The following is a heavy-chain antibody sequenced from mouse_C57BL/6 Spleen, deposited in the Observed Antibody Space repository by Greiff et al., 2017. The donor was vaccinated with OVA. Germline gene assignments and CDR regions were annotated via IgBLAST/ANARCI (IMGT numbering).Heavy chain of an antibody. CDR1: GFNIKDYY. CDR3: TNPYGRDAMDY. D-gene: IGHD1-1*01. V-gene: IGHV14-1*01. Sequence: VQLQQSGAELVRPGASVKLSCTASGFNIKDYYMHWVKQRPEQGLEWIGRIDPEDGDTEYAPKFQGKATMTADTSSNTAYLQLSSLTSEDTAVYYCTNPYGRDAMDYWGQGTSVTGSS. J-gene: IGHJ4*01. CDR2: IDPEDGDT.